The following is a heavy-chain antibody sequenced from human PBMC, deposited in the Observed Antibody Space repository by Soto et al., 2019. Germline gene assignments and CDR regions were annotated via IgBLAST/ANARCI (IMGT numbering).Heavy chain of an antibody. CDR3: ARHSAYYGMDV. CDR2: ISNGGST. CDR1: GGSISSYY. Sequence: PSETLSLTCSVSGGSISSYYWSWIRLPPGKGLEWIGYISNGGSTSYSPSLRGRVTISVDLSKNQCSLQLSSVTAADTAVYYCARHSAYYGMDVWGQGTTVNVSS. V-gene: IGHV4-59*01. D-gene: IGHD2-2*01. J-gene: IGHJ6*02.